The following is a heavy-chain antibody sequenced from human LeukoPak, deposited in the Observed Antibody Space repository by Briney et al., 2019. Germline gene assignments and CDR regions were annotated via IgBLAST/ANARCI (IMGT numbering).Heavy chain of an antibody. V-gene: IGHV1-46*01. Sequence: ASVKVSCKASGYTFTSNYIHWVRQAPGQGLEWMGMIYPRDGSTSYAQKFQGRVTVTRDTSTSTVHMELSGLRSEDTAVYYCARDRYYYDSSGYYYHYFDYWGQGTLVTVSS. CDR3: ARDRYYYDSSGYYYHYFDY. CDR1: GYTFTSNY. CDR2: IYPRDGST. J-gene: IGHJ4*02. D-gene: IGHD3-22*01.